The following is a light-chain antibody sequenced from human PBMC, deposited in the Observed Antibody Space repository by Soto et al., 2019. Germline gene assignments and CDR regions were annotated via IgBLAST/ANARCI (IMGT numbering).Light chain of an antibody. V-gene: IGKV3-15*01. Sequence: EIVMTQSPDTLSVSPGDTATLSCRASESVSHCLAGYQQKHGQPPSLLIYHASIRATGVPARFSGSGSGTEFTLTISSLQTEDFAVYYCQEYDNRPPWTFGQGTRVEIK. J-gene: IGKJ1*01. CDR1: ESVSHC. CDR2: HAS. CDR3: QEYDNRPPWT.